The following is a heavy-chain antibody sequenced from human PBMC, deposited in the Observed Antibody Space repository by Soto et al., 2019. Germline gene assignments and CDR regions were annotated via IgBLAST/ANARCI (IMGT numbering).Heavy chain of an antibody. V-gene: IGHV1-18*01. Sequence: ASVKVSCKASGYTFTSYGSSWGRQAPGQEIEWMGWISAYNGNTNYAQKLQGRVTMTTDTSTSTAYMELRSLRSDDTAVYYCARDPRGSIAVDGTMYYYYGTYVWGQGTTVTVSS. J-gene: IGHJ6*01. CDR1: GYTFTSYG. CDR2: ISAYNGNT. CDR3: ARDPRGSIAVDGTMYYYYGTYV. D-gene: IGHD6-19*01.